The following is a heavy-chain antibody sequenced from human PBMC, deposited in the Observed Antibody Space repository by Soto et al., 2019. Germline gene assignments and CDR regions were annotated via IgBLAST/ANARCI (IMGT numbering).Heavy chain of an antibody. V-gene: IGHV3-53*01. CDR1: GFTVSSNY. J-gene: IGHJ6*02. D-gene: IGHD6-6*01. CDR3: ARAPTSIAARFDYYYGMDV. CDR2: IYSGGST. Sequence: EVQLVESGGGLIQPGGSLRLSCAASGFTVSSNYMSWVRQAPGKGLEWVSVIYSGGSTYYADSVKGRFTISSDNSKNTLYLQMNSLRAEDTAVYYCARAPTSIAARFDYYYGMDVWGQGTTVTVSS.